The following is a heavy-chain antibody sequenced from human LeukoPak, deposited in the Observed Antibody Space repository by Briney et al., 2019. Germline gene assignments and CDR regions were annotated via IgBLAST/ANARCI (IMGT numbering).Heavy chain of an antibody. D-gene: IGHD2-15*01. CDR1: GGSIRSVYYS. V-gene: IGHV4-30-4*01. Sequence: KPSETLSLTCTVSGGSIRSVYYSRSCIRQPPGKGLEWSGHIFCTGNTHYNPPLQSRVTFSVDTSKNQFSLKLSSVTAANTAVYFCATVVVVAATNYYYYATDVWGQGTTVTVSS. CDR2: IFCTGNT. J-gene: IGHJ6*02. CDR3: ATVVVVAATNYYYYATDV.